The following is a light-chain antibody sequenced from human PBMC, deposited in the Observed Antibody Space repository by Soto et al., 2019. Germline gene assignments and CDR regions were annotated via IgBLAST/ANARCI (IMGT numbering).Light chain of an antibody. V-gene: IGLV1-40*01. CDR2: DVT. CDR1: SSNIGAGYD. CDR3: SLFTSSSTWV. Sequence: QSVLTQPPSVSGAPGQRVTISCTGSSSNIGAGYDVHWYQQLPGTAPKLIIFDVTNRPSGVPDRFSGSKSGNTPSLTIFGLQAEDEADYYCSLFTSSSTWVFGGGTKLTVL. J-gene: IGLJ3*02.